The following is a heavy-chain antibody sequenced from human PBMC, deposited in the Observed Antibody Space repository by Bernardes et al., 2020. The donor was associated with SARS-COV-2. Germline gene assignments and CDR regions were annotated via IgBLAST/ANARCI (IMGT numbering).Heavy chain of an antibody. Sequence: TLCLTCTVSGGSISSYYWSWIRQPPGKGLEWIGYIYYSGSTNYNPSLKSRVTISVDTSKNQFSLKLSSVTAADTAVYYCARYDFWRLNGMDVWGQGTTVTGSS. D-gene: IGHD3-3*01. CDR1: GGSISSYY. J-gene: IGHJ6*02. V-gene: IGHV4-59*01. CDR2: IYYSGST. CDR3: ARYDFWRLNGMDV.